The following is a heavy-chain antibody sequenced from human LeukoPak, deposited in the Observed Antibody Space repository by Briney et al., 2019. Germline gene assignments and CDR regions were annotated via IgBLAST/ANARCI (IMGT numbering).Heavy chain of an antibody. CDR3: ARSAAVAAPGNWFDP. D-gene: IGHD6-19*01. J-gene: IGHJ5*02. Sequence: SQTLSLTCAISGDSVSSNSAAWNWIRQSPSRGLEWLGRTYYRSKWYNDYAVSVKSRITINPDTSKNQFSLQLNSVTPEDTGVYYCARSAAVAAPGNWFDPWGQGTLVTVSS. CDR1: GDSVSSNSAA. V-gene: IGHV6-1*01. CDR2: TYYRSKWYN.